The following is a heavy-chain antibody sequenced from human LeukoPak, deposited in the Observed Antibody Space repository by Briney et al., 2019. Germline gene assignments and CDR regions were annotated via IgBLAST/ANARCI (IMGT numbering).Heavy chain of an antibody. CDR1: GYTFTGYY. J-gene: IGHJ5*02. Sequence: SVKVSCKASGYTFTGYYIHWVRQAPGQGLEWMGGIIPIFGTANYAQKFQGRVTITADESTSTAYMELSSLRSEDTAVYYCARDLLDCSGGSCYSSWFDPWGQGTLVTVSS. CDR3: ARDLLDCSGGSCYSSWFDP. CDR2: IIPIFGTA. D-gene: IGHD2-15*01. V-gene: IGHV1-69*13.